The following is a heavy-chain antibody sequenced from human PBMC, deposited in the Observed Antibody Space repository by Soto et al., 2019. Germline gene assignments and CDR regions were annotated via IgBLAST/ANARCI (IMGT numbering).Heavy chain of an antibody. Sequence: EVQLLESGGGLVQPGGSLRLSCAASGFTFSSYAMSWVRQAPGKGLEWVSGISGNGGSTYYADSVKGRFTISRDKSKSTLYLQRNSLRAEDTAVYYCAKDYYGSGSRGFFDYWGQGTLVTVSS. CDR2: ISGNGGST. CDR3: AKDYYGSGSRGFFDY. CDR1: GFTFSSYA. D-gene: IGHD3-10*01. V-gene: IGHV3-23*01. J-gene: IGHJ4*02.